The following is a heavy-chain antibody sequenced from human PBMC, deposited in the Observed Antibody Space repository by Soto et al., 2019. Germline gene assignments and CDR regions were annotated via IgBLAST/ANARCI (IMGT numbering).Heavy chain of an antibody. D-gene: IGHD1-1*01. V-gene: IGHV1-46*01. Sequence: QVQLVQSGAEVKKPGASVKVSCKTSGYTFTSYYIQWVRQAPGQGLEWMGVINPGDDSTTYAPKFQGRVTMTSDTSTSTVDMYLSSLRSEDTAVYCCTRATRMLDHHYMDVWGKGTTVTVSS. CDR3: TRATRMLDHHYMDV. CDR2: INPGDDST. J-gene: IGHJ6*03. CDR1: GYTFTSYY.